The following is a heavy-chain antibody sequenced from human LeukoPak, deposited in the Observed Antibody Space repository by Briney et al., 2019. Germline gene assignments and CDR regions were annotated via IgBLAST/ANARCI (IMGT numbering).Heavy chain of an antibody. V-gene: IGHV4-39*01. J-gene: IGHJ5*02. CDR1: GGSISSSSYY. D-gene: IGHD6-13*01. CDR2: IYYSGST. CDR3: ARQDHSSSSFDP. Sequence: SETLSLTCTVSGGSISSSSYYWGWIRQPPGKGLEWIGSIYYSGSTYYNPSLKSRVTISVDTSKNQFSLKLSSVTAADTAVYYCARQDHSSSSFDPWGQGTLVTVSS.